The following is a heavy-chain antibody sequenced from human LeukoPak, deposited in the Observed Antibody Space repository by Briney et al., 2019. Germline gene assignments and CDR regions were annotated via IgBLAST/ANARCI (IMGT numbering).Heavy chain of an antibody. V-gene: IGHV1-69*13. D-gene: IGHD6-13*01. CDR1: GGTFSSYA. CDR2: IIPIFGTA. CDR3: ARSSIIAAAGPYYFDY. J-gene: IGHJ4*02. Sequence: SVKVSCKASGGTFSSYAISWVRQAPGQGLEWMGGIIPIFGTANYAQKFQGRVTITADESTSTAYMELSSLRSEDTAVYYCARSSIIAAAGPYYFDYWGQGTLVTVSS.